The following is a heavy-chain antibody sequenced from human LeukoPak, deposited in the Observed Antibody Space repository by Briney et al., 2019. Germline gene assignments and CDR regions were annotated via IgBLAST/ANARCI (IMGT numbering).Heavy chain of an antibody. Sequence: PGGSLRLSCAASGFTFSDYYMSWIRQAPGKGLEWVSYISSSSYTNYADSVKGRFTISRDNAKNSLYLQMNSLRAEDTAVYYCAREGVDTAMVPSPTDYWGQGTLVTVSS. D-gene: IGHD5-18*01. CDR3: AREGVDTAMVPSPTDY. CDR2: ISSSSYT. CDR1: GFTFSDYY. J-gene: IGHJ4*02. V-gene: IGHV3-11*05.